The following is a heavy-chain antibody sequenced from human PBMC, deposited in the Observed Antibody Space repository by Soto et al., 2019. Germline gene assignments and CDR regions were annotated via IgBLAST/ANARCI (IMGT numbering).Heavy chain of an antibody. V-gene: IGHV1-69*08. CDR3: ARDPYGDGTFDY. D-gene: IGHD4-17*01. CDR1: GGTFSSYT. CDR2: IIPILGIA. Sequence: QVQLVQSGAEVKKPGSSVKVSCKASGGTFSSYTSSWVRQAPGQGLEWMGRIIPILGIANYAQKFQGRVTITADKSTSTAYMELSSLRSEDTAVYYCARDPYGDGTFDYWGQGTLVTVSS. J-gene: IGHJ4*02.